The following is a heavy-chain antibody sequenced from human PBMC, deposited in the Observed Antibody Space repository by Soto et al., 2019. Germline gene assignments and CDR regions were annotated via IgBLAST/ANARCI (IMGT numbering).Heavy chain of an antibody. J-gene: IGHJ3*01. CDR1: GGTFSNYG. CDR2: IVPIFGSI. CDR3: ASRERVDAFDV. D-gene: IGHD1-26*01. V-gene: IGHV1-69*06. Sequence: QVQLVQSGAEVKKPGSSVMVSCKASGGTFSNYGITWVRQAPGQGLEWMGGIVPIFGSINLAQKFRGRLTIKPDKSTSTVYMELNSLTSEDTAVYYYASRERVDAFDVWGQGTMVTVSS.